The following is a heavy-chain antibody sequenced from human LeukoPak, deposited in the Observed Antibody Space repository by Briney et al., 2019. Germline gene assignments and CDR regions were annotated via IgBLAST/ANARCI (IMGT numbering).Heavy chain of an antibody. J-gene: IGHJ6*03. V-gene: IGHV1-8*01. D-gene: IGHD6-13*01. CDR1: GYTFTSYD. CDR3: ARLGIGSSFDYYYYYMDV. CDR2: MNPNSDNT. Sequence: ASVKVSCKASGYTFTSYDINWVRQATGQGLEWMGWMNPNSDNTGYAQKFQGRVTMTRNTSISTAYMELSSLRSEDTAVYYCARLGIGSSFDYYYYYMDVWGKGTTVTVSS.